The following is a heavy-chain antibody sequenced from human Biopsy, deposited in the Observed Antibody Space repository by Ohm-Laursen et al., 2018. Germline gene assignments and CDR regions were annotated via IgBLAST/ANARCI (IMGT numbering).Heavy chain of an antibody. D-gene: IGHD3-22*01. CDR3: ARIIVRSSGSSNYFDY. CDR2: ITSGGSTT. J-gene: IGHJ4*02. CDR1: GFTFSDYY. Sequence: SLRLSCAASGFTFSDYYMSWIRQAPGKGLEWVSYITSGGSTTDYADSVKGRFTISRDNAKSSLFLQMNSLRAEDTAVYYCARIIVRSSGSSNYFDYWGQGTLVTVSS. V-gene: IGHV3-11*01.